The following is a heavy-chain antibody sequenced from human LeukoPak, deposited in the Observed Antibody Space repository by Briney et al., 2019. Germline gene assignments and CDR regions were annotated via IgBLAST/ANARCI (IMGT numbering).Heavy chain of an antibody. CDR1: GYTFTGYY. V-gene: IGHV1-2*02. CDR2: INPNSGGT. D-gene: IGHD3-3*01. CDR3: ARAQIDYYDFWSGYYGY. J-gene: IGHJ4*02. Sequence: GASVKASCKASGYTFTGYYMHWVRQAPGQGLEWMGWINPNSGGTNYAQKFQGRVTMTRDTSISTAYMELSRLRSDDTAVYYCARAQIDYYDFWSGYYGYWGQGTLVTVSS.